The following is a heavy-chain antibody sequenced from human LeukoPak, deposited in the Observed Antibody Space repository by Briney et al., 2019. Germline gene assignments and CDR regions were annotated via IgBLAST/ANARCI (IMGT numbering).Heavy chain of an antibody. CDR1: GFTFSNYA. V-gene: IGHV3-21*01. Sequence: GGSLRLSCAASGFTFSNYAMSWVRQAPGKGLEWVSSISSSGSYIYYADSVKGRFTISRDNAKNSLYLQMNSLRAEDTAVYYCALGEPRSPFDYWGQGTLVTVSS. CDR3: ALGEPRSPFDY. D-gene: IGHD1-26*01. J-gene: IGHJ4*02. CDR2: ISSSGSYI.